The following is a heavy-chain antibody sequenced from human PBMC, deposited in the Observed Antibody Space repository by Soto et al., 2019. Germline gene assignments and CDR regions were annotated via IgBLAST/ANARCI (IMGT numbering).Heavy chain of an antibody. CDR3: ARDLTIVPATHPRLENYGMDV. V-gene: IGHV1-18*01. Sequence: QVQLVQSAGAVKKPGASVKVSCKASGYSFTSYGISWVRRAPGQGLEWMGWISPYNGHTQFVQRFQGRVTMTTDTSTKTAHMELRNLRSDDTAHYYCARDLTIVPATHPRLENYGMDVWGQGTTVIVSS. D-gene: IGHD2-2*01. CDR2: ISPYNGHT. CDR1: GYSFTSYG. J-gene: IGHJ6*02.